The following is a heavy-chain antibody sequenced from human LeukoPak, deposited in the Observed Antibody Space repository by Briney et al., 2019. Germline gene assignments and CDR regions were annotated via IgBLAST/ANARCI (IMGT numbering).Heavy chain of an antibody. V-gene: IGHV3-72*01. Sequence: QPGGSLRLSCAASGFTFSDHCMDWVRQAPGKGLEWVGRSRNKADGYATEYAASVKGRFTVSRDVSQNSLYLQINSLKIEDTAVYYCARAYNYAFDIWGQGTMVTVSS. CDR2: SRNKADGYAT. J-gene: IGHJ3*02. CDR1: GFTFSDHC. CDR3: ARAYNYAFDI. D-gene: IGHD1-1*01.